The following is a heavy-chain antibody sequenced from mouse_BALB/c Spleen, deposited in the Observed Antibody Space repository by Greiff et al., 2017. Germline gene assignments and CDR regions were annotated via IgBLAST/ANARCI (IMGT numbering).Heavy chain of an antibody. CDR2: INPSTGYT. CDR1: GYTFTSYW. D-gene: IGHD1-1*01. V-gene: IGHV1-4*01. CDR3: ARGFDYYGSSTHYAMDY. Sequence: QVQLQQSGADLARPGASVKMSCKASGYTFTSYWMHWVKQRPGQGLEWIGYINPSTGYTEYNQKFKDKATLTADKSSSTAYMQLSSLTTEDSAVYYFARGFDYYGSSTHYAMDYWGQGTSVTVSS. J-gene: IGHJ4*01.